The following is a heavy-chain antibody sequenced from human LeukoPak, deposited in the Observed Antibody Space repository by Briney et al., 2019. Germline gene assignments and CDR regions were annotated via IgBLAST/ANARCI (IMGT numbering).Heavy chain of an antibody. D-gene: IGHD3-3*02. CDR3: ARGGPGIP. Sequence: ASVKVSCKVSGYTLTELSMHWVRQAPGKGLEWMGGFDPEDGETIYAQKFQGRVTMTRNTSISTAYMELSSLRSEDTAVYYCARGGPGIPWGQGTLVTVSS. CDR1: GYTLTELS. J-gene: IGHJ5*02. CDR2: FDPEDGET. V-gene: IGHV1-24*01.